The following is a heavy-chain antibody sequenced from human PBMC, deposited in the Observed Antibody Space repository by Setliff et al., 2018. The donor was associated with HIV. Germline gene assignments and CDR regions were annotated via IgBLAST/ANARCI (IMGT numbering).Heavy chain of an antibody. CDR2: IIPILGIA. J-gene: IGHJ4*02. V-gene: IGHV1-69*10. CDR3: ARVGATSFGFDY. D-gene: IGHD1-26*01. Sequence: GASVKVSCKASGGTFSSYAISWVRQAPGQGLEWMGGIIPILGIANYAQKFQGRVTITADESTSTAYMELSSLRSEDTAVYYCARVGATSFGFDYWGQGTLVTVSS. CDR1: GGTFSSYA.